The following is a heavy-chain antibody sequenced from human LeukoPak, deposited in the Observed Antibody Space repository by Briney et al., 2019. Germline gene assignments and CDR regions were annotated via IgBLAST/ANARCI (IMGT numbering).Heavy chain of an antibody. CDR2: ISATGGRT. Sequence: GGSLRLSCAASGFTFSNFAMSWVRQAPGKGLEWVSTISATGGRTDYADSVKGRFTISRDNSKNTLSLQMNSLRAEDTAMYYCAQDPAGEVINWGKGSLVSVSS. CDR1: GFTFSNFA. J-gene: IGHJ4*02. V-gene: IGHV3-23*01. D-gene: IGHD2/OR15-2a*01. CDR3: AQDPAGEVIN.